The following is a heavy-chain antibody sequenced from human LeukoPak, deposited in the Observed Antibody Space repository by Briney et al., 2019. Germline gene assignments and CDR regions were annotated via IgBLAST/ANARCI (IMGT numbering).Heavy chain of an antibody. CDR2: IKPDGSDK. CDR3: ARDALGRQSEYNWLDP. Sequence: PGGSLRLSCAASGFNFRSYWMSWVRQAPGKGLEWVANIKPDGSDKKYVDSVKGRFTISRDNAENSLFLQMNSLRAEDTAVYYCARDALGRQSEYNWLDPWGQGTLVTVSS. J-gene: IGHJ5*02. CDR1: GFNFRSYW. D-gene: IGHD7-27*01. V-gene: IGHV3-7*01.